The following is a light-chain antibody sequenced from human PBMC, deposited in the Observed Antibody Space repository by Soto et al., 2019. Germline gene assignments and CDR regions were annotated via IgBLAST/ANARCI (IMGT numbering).Light chain of an antibody. CDR3: RQYDSSPFT. V-gene: IGKV3-20*01. CDR1: QSVSSSY. J-gene: IGKJ3*01. CDR2: GAS. Sequence: EIVLTQSPGTLSLSPGERATLSCRASQSVSSSYLAWYQQKPGQAPRLLIYGASSRATGIPDRFSGSGSGTDFTLTISRLEPEDFAVYYCRQYDSSPFTFGPGTKVDIK.